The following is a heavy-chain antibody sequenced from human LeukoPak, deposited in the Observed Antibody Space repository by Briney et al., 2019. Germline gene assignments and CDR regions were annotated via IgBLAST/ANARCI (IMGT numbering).Heavy chain of an antibody. CDR1: GFTFSSYP. Sequence: PGGSVRLSCAASGFTFSSYPMHWVRQAPGKGLEWVANIKQDGSEKYYVDSVKGRFTISRDNAKNSLNLQMNSLRAEDTAVYYCARDRREIKLWPREYYYYYMDVWGKGTTVTISS. CDR3: ARDRREIKLWPREYYYYYMDV. D-gene: IGHD5-18*01. V-gene: IGHV3-7*01. J-gene: IGHJ6*03. CDR2: IKQDGSEK.